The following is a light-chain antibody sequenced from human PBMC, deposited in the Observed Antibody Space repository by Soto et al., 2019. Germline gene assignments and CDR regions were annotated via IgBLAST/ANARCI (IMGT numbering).Light chain of an antibody. Sequence: DIQMTQSPSSLSASVGDRVTITCRESQSISSYLNWYQQKPGKAPKLLIYAASSLQSGVPSRFSDSGSGTDFTLTISSLQPEDFATYYCQQRYSTPYTFGQGTKLEIK. V-gene: IGKV1-39*01. CDR2: AAS. J-gene: IGKJ2*01. CDR1: QSISSY. CDR3: QQRYSTPYT.